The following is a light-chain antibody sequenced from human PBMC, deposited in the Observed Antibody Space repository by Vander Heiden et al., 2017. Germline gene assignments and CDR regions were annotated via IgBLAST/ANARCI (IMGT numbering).Light chain of an antibody. Sequence: QSVLTHPPSSSGTPGQGVTISCSGSISNIGRNTVNWDQHLPGTDPKLLINSNNQRPSGVPDRFSASKSGTSAALAISGLQSEDEAVYYCAAWDDSLNGLYVFGSGTKVTVI. J-gene: IGLJ1*01. V-gene: IGLV1-44*01. CDR3: AAWDDSLNGLYV. CDR2: SNN. CDR1: ISNIGRNT.